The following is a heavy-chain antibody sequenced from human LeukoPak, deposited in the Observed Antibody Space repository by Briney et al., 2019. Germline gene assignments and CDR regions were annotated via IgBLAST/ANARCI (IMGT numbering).Heavy chain of an antibody. V-gene: IGHV4-39*01. J-gene: IGHJ5*02. CDR1: GGSVSSSNYY. CDR2: IYYSGST. D-gene: IGHD4-17*01. CDR3: ARTTVRWGLNWFDP. Sequence: PSETLSLTCTVSGGSVSSSNYYWDWIRQPPGKGLEWIGNIYYSGSTYYNPSLKSRVSISVDTSRNQFSLKLSSVTAADTAVYYCARTTVRWGLNWFDPWGQGTLVTVSS.